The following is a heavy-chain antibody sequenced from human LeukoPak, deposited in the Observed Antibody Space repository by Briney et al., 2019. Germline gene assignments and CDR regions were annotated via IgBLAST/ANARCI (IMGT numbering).Heavy chain of an antibody. CDR1: GGSISSYY. Sequence: SETLSLTCTVSGGSISSYYWSWIRQPLGKGLEWIGYIYYSGSTNYNPSLKSRVTISVDTSKNQFSLKLSSVTAADTAVYYCARASAMYSSSSFDYWGQGTLVTVSS. D-gene: IGHD6-6*01. CDR3: ARASAMYSSSSFDY. V-gene: IGHV4-59*01. J-gene: IGHJ4*02. CDR2: IYYSGST.